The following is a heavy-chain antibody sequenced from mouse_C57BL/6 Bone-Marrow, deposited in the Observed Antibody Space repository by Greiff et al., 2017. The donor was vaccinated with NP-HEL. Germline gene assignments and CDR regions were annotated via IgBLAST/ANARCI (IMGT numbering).Heavy chain of an antibody. V-gene: IGHV1-15*01. J-gene: IGHJ1*03. CDR3: TRGVPKRYFGV. CDR1: GYTFTDYE. CDR2: IDPETGGT. Sequence: QVQLQQSGAELVRPGASVTLSCKASGYTFTDYEMHWVKQTPVHGLEWIGAIDPETGGTAYNQKFKGKAILTADKSSSTAYMELRSLTSEDSAVYYCTRGVPKRYFGVWGTGTTVTVSS.